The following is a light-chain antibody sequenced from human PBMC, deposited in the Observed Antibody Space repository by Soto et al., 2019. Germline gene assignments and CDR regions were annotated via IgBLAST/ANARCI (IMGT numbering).Light chain of an antibody. V-gene: IGKV1-8*01. CDR2: AAS. CDR3: QQYYSYPPT. Sequence: AILMTQSTSSLSASTGDRVTITCRASQGISSYLAWYQQKPGKAPKLLIYAASTLQSGVPSRFSGSGSGTDFNLTISCLQSEDFATYYCQQYYSYPPTFGQGTKVDIK. CDR1: QGISSY. J-gene: IGKJ1*01.